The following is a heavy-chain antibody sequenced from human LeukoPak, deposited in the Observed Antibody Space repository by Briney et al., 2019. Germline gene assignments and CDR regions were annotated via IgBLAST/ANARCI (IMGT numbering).Heavy chain of an antibody. CDR2: ISAYNCNT. CDR1: GYTFTSYG. D-gene: IGHD3-10*01. J-gene: IGHJ4*02. V-gene: IGHV1-18*01. CDR3: AVWFGEFLDY. Sequence: GASVKVSCKASGYTFTSYGISWVRQAPGQGLEWMGWISAYNCNTNYAQKLQGRVTMTTNTPTSKAYMELSSLRSDDTAVYYCAVWFGEFLDYWGQGTLVTVSS.